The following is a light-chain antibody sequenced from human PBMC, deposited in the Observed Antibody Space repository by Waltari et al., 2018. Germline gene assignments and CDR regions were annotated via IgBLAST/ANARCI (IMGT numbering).Light chain of an antibody. V-gene: IGKV1-12*01. CDR3: QQVNSFPLT. Sequence: DIRMTQSPSSVSASVVDRVTITCRASQDIRNWLAWYQQKPGKAPNLLIYVASSLQSGVPSRFSGTGSGTDFTLTISSLQPEDFATYYCQQVNSFPLTFGGGTKVEIK. CDR1: QDIRNW. J-gene: IGKJ4*01. CDR2: VAS.